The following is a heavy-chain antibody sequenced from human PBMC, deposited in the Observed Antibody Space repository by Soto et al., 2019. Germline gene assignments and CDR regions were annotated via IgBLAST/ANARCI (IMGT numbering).Heavy chain of an antibody. J-gene: IGHJ4*02. CDR2: IYHSGST. CDR3: AVGRIGTRRDY. CDR1: GGSISRGGYS. V-gene: IGHV4-30-2*01. Sequence: QLQLQESGSGLVKPSQTLSLTCAVAGGSISRGGYSWSCIRQPPGKGLEWIGYIYHSGSTYYNPYLKSRVTISVDRSKNQFSMKLSSVTAADTAVDYCAVGRIGTRRDYWGPGTLVTVSS. D-gene: IGHD2-2*01.